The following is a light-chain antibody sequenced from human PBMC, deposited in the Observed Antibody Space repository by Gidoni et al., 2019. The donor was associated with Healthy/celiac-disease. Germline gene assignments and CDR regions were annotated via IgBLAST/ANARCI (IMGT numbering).Light chain of an antibody. CDR3: LQHDNCPLTWT. V-gene: IGKV5-2*01. CDR2: EAT. Sequence: DTPLTKSPASTSAPPGDKVNTTFKASQDIDDDMNWYRQKPGEAAIFIIQEATALSPGIPPRYRCSGYGSEFTLTINNIESEDAAYYVCLQHDNCPLTWTFGQGTKVEIK. CDR1: QDIDDD. J-gene: IGKJ1*01.